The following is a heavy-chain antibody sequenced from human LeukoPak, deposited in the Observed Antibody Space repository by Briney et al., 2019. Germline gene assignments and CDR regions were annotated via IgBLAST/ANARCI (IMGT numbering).Heavy chain of an antibody. CDR3: ARYDYGRSGFDY. Sequence: GGSLRLSCAASGFTVSTNYMTWVRQAPGKGLEWVSVIYSGGTTYYADSVKGRFSISRDNSKNTLYLQMNSLRAEDTAVYYCARYDYGRSGFDYWGQGTLDTVSS. CDR1: GFTVSTNY. CDR2: IYSGGTT. V-gene: IGHV3-66*01. D-gene: IGHD5-12*01. J-gene: IGHJ4*02.